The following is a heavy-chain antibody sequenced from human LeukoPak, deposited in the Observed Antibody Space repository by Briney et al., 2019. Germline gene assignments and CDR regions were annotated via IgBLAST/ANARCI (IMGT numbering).Heavy chain of an antibody. CDR1: GYTFTSYG. V-gene: IGHV1-18*01. Sequence: ASVKDSFKASGYTFTSYGISWVRQAPGQGLEWMGWISAYNGNTNYAQKLQGRVTMTTDTSTSTAYMELRSLRSDDTAVYYCARSPQTTLRFLEWPDWYFDLWGRGTLVTVSS. CDR3: ARSPQTTLRFLEWPDWYFDL. CDR2: ISAYNGNT. J-gene: IGHJ2*01. D-gene: IGHD3-3*01.